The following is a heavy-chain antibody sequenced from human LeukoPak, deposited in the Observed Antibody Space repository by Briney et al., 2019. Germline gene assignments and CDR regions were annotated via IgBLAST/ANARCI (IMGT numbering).Heavy chain of an antibody. Sequence: SETLSLTCTVPGGSISTYYWSWIRQPPGKGLEWIGYIYYSGSTNYNPSLKSRVTISVDTSKNQFSLKLSSVTAADTAVYYCARVIRGTYFVYFDFWGQGTLVTVSS. J-gene: IGHJ4*02. CDR2: IYYSGST. CDR3: ARVIRGTYFVYFDF. V-gene: IGHV4-59*01. CDR1: GGSISTYY. D-gene: IGHD1-26*01.